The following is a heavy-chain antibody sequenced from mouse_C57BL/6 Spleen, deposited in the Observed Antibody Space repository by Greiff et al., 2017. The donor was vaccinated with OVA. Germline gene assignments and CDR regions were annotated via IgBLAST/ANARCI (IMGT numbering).Heavy chain of an antibody. V-gene: IGHV1-26*01. Sequence: VQLQQSGPELVKPGASVKISCKASGYTFTDYYMNWVKQSHGKSLEWIGDINPNNGGTSYNQKFKGKATLTVDKSSSTAYMELRSLTSEDSAVYYCARGRLGYGSSPHWYFDVWGTGTTVTVAS. CDR1: GYTFTDYY. J-gene: IGHJ1*03. CDR3: ARGRLGYGSSPHWYFDV. D-gene: IGHD1-1*01. CDR2: INPNNGGT.